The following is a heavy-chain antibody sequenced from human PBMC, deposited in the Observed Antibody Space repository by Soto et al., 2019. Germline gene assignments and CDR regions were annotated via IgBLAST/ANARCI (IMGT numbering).Heavy chain of an antibody. D-gene: IGHD5-12*01. J-gene: IGHJ6*02. CDR2: ISAYNGNT. Sequence: QVQLVQSGAEVKKPGASVKVSCKASGYTFTSYGISWVRQAPGQGLERMGWISAYNGNTNYAQRLQGRVTMTTDTSMSTLYMELRSLRSDDTAVYYCARDVRGHYYYYGMDVWGQGTTVTVSS. V-gene: IGHV1-18*01. CDR3: ARDVRGHYYYYGMDV. CDR1: GYTFTSYG.